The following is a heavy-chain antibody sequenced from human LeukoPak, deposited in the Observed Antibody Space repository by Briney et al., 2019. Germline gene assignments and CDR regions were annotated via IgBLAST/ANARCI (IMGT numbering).Heavy chain of an antibody. CDR2: INAVDGNT. J-gene: IGHJ4*02. CDR1: GYNFSNHT. CDR3: AVGAFDY. Sequence: ASVKVSCKASGYNFSNHTLHWVRQAPGQRLGWMGWINAVDGNTKYSQNLQDKVTITRDTSASTAYMELSSLRSEDTAVYYCAVGAFDYWGQGTLLTVSS. D-gene: IGHD4-17*01. V-gene: IGHV1-3*01.